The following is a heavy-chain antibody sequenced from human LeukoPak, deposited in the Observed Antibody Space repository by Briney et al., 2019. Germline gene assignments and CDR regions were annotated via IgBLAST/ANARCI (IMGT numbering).Heavy chain of an antibody. D-gene: IGHD3-22*01. CDR1: GYSFTSYW. Sequence: GESLKISCKGSGYSFTSYWIGWARPMPGKGLEWMGIIYPGDSDTRYSPSFQGQVTISADKSISTAYLQWSSLKASDTAMYYCARLVLYYDSSGYPDYWGQGTLVTVSS. J-gene: IGHJ4*02. CDR2: IYPGDSDT. V-gene: IGHV5-51*01. CDR3: ARLVLYYDSSGYPDY.